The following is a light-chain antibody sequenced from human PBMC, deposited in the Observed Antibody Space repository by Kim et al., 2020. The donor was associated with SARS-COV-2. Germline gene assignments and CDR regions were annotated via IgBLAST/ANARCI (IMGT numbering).Light chain of an antibody. J-gene: IGLJ2*01. CDR2: GKN. CDR3: HSRDSSGNHLV. V-gene: IGLV3-19*01. Sequence: SSELTQDPAVSVALGQTVRITCQGDSLRSYYASWYHQKPGQAPVLVIYGKNNRPSVLPDRFSGSSSGNTASLTIAEARAVVWADYDCHSRDSSGNHLVFG. CDR1: SLRSYY.